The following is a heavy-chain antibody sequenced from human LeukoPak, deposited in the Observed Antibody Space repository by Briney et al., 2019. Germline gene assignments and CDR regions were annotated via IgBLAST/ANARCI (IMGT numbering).Heavy chain of an antibody. Sequence: SETLSLTCTVSGGSISSGSYYWSWIRQPAGKGLEWIGRIYTSGSTNYNPSLKSRVTISVDTSKNQFSLKLSSVTAADTAVYYCARAPKGYCSSTSCYRSIDFDYWGQGTLVTVSS. J-gene: IGHJ4*02. V-gene: IGHV4-61*02. CDR1: GGSISSGSYY. D-gene: IGHD2-2*01. CDR3: ARAPKGYCSSTSCYRSIDFDY. CDR2: IYTSGST.